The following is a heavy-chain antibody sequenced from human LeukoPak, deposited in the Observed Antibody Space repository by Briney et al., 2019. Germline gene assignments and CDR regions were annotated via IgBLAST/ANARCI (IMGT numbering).Heavy chain of an antibody. CDR1: GFTVSSNY. D-gene: IGHD4-17*01. CDR3: ARDQEGYGDYYP. Sequence: GGSLRLSCAASGFTVSSNYMSWVRQAPGKGLEWVSVIYSGGSTYYADSVKGRFTISRDNSKNTLYLQMNSLRAEDTAVYYCARDQEGYGDYYPWGQETLVTVSS. J-gene: IGHJ5*02. CDR2: IYSGGST. V-gene: IGHV3-66*01.